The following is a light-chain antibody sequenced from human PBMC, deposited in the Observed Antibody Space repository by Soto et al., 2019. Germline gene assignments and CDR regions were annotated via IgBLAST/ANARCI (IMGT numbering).Light chain of an antibody. V-gene: IGLV1-40*01. Sequence: VLTQPPSVSGAPGQRVTISCTGNSSNIGAGYGVHWFQQFPGAAPRLLIYSNIYRSSGVPDRFSGSKSGTSASLAITGLQAEDEADYHCQSYDNSLSAPWVFGGGTKLTVL. J-gene: IGLJ3*02. CDR2: SNI. CDR3: QSYDNSLSAPWV. CDR1: SSNIGAGYG.